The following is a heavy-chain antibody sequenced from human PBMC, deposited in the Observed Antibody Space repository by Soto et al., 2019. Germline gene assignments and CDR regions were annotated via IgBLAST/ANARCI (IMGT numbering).Heavy chain of an antibody. V-gene: IGHV1-58*01. D-gene: IGHD3-22*01. CDR1: GFTFTSSA. J-gene: IGHJ4*02. CDR2: IVVGSGNT. Sequence: GASVKVSCKASGFTFTSSAVQWVRQARGQRLEWIGWIVVGSGNTNHAQKFQERVTITRDMSTSTAYMELSSLRSEDTAVYYCAAVPYSYYYDSSGYKVPYFDYWGQGTLVTV. CDR3: AAVPYSYYYDSSGYKVPYFDY.